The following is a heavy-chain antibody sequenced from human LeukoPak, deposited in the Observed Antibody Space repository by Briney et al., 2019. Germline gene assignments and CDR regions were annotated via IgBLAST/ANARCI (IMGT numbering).Heavy chain of an antibody. Sequence: PGGSLRLSCTASGFTFGDYAMSWFRQAPGKGLEWVGFIRSKAYGGTTEYAASVKGRFTISRDDSKSIAYLQMNSLKTEDTAVYYCTSGYSYGPVDYWGQGTLVTVSS. J-gene: IGHJ4*02. CDR2: IRSKAYGGTT. CDR1: GFTFGDYA. D-gene: IGHD5-18*01. V-gene: IGHV3-49*03. CDR3: TSGYSYGPVDY.